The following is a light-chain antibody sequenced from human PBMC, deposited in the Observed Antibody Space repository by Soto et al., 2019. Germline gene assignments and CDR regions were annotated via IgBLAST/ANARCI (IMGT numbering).Light chain of an antibody. J-gene: IGKJ5*01. CDR1: QSVSSN. Sequence: EIVMTQSPATLSVSPGERATLSCRASQSVSSNLAWYQQKPGQAPRLLIYGASTRATGIPARFSGSGSGTEFTLTISSLQSEDFAVYYCQQYGRSLTFGQGTRLEIK. CDR3: QQYGRSLT. V-gene: IGKV3-15*01. CDR2: GAS.